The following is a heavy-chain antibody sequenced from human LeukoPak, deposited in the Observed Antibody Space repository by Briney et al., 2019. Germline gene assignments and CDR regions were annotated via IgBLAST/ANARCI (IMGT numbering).Heavy chain of an antibody. D-gene: IGHD5-18*01. Sequence: PGGSLRLSCAASGFTFSSYWMHWVRQAPGKGLVWVSRINSDGSSTSYADSVKGRFTISRDNAKNTLYLQMNSLRAEDTAVYYRAREDSYGPIYYYYGMDVWGQGTTVTVSS. V-gene: IGHV3-74*01. CDR1: GFTFSSYW. CDR3: AREDSYGPIYYYYGMDV. CDR2: INSDGSST. J-gene: IGHJ6*02.